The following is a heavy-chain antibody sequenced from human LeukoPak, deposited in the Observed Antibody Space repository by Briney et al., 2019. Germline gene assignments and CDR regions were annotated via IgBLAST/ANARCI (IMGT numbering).Heavy chain of an antibody. CDR3: TTHQRENTFDF. Sequence: PGGSLRLSCAASGFTFSSAWMSWVRQAPGKGLEWVGRIISNVGGGTTEYPAPVKGRFAISRDDSKKTLYLQMNSLKADDTAVYYCTTHQRENTFDFWGQGTIVTVSS. J-gene: IGHJ3*01. CDR2: IISNVGGGTT. V-gene: IGHV3-15*01. CDR1: GFTFSSAW.